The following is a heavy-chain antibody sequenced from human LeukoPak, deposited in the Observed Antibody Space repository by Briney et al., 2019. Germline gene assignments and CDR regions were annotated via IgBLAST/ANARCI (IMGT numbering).Heavy chain of an antibody. D-gene: IGHD1-7*01. V-gene: IGHV3-23*01. CDR1: GFTFRSYA. J-gene: IGHJ4*02. Sequence: GGSLGLSCAASGFTFRSYAMNWVRQAPGKGLEWVSAIGSSGSNTYYADSVKGRFTISRDNSKNTLYLQMRSLRAEDTAVYYCAKDLSNWNYRGGDSWGQGTLVTVSS. CDR3: AKDLSNWNYRGGDS. CDR2: IGSSGSNT.